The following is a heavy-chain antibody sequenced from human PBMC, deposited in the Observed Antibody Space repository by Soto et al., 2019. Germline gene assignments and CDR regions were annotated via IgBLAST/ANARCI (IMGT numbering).Heavy chain of an antibody. V-gene: IGHV1-69*12. Sequence: QVQLVQSGAEVKKPGSSVKVSCKASGGTFSSYAISWVRQAPGQGLEWMGGIIPIFGTANYAQKFQGRVTITEDESTSTADMELSSLRSEDTAVYYCAITYDSSGYYSGRTADAFDIWGQGTMVTVSS. J-gene: IGHJ3*02. D-gene: IGHD3-22*01. CDR3: AITYDSSGYYSGRTADAFDI. CDR1: GGTFSSYA. CDR2: IIPIFGTA.